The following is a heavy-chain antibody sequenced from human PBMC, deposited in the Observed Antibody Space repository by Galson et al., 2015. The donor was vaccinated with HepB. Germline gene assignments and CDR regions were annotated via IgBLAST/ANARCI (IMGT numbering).Heavy chain of an antibody. CDR2: IWYDGSNK. CDR1: GFTFSSYG. D-gene: IGHD2-2*01. CDR3: ARDLNQLLRFDY. Sequence: SLRLSCAASGFTFSSYGMHWVRQAPGKGLEWVAVIWYDGSNKYYADSVKGRFTISRDNSKNTLYLQMNSLRAEDTAVYYCARDLNQLLRFDYWGQGTLVTVSS. V-gene: IGHV3-33*01. J-gene: IGHJ4*02.